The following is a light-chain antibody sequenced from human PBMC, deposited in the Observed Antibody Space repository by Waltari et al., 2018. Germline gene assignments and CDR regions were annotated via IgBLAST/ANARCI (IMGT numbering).Light chain of an antibody. V-gene: IGLV2-11*01. CDR2: DVS. J-gene: IGLJ2*01. CDR3: CSYAGSYTFVV. CDR1: SSDVGGYNH. Sequence: QSALTQPRSVSGSPGQSVTIPCTGTSSDVGGYNHVSWYQQHPGKAPKLMIYDVSKRPSGVPDRFSGSKSGNTASLTISGLQAEDEADYYCCSYAGSYTFVVFGGGTKLTVL.